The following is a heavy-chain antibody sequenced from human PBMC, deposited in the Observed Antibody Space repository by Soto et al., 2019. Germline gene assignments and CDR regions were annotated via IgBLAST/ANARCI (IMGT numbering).Heavy chain of an antibody. J-gene: IGHJ4*02. CDR2: IYYSGST. CDR1: GGSISSYY. V-gene: IGHV4-59*01. Sequence: SETLSLTCTVSGGSISSYYWSWIRQPPGKGLEWIGYIYYSGSTNYNPSLKSRVTISVDTSKNQFSLKLSSVTAADTAVYYCARGLEWFSFWGQGTLVTVSS. D-gene: IGHD3-3*01. CDR3: ARGLEWFSF.